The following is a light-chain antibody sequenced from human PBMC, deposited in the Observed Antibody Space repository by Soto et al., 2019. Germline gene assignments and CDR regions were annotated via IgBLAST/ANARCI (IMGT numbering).Light chain of an antibody. Sequence: DIKMTQSPSSLSASVEDRVIITCRASQSISNHLNWYQQKPGKAPKLLIYDASSLQSGVPSRFSGSGSGTDFTLTISSLQPEDFATYYCQQSYSTPPITFGQGTRLEIK. CDR2: DAS. CDR3: QQSYSTPPIT. V-gene: IGKV1-39*01. CDR1: QSISNH. J-gene: IGKJ5*01.